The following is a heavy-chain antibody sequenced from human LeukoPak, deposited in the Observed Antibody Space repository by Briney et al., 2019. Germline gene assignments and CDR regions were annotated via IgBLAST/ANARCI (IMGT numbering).Heavy chain of an antibody. D-gene: IGHD5-18*01. CDR1: GGSINNYY. CDR3: ARTTDLYSYGSYYFDN. J-gene: IGHJ4*02. V-gene: IGHV4-59*01. Sequence: PSETLSLTCTVSGGSINNYYWSWIRQPPGKGLEWIGYIYYSGNTNYNPSLKSRVTISVDTSKNQFSLKLSSVTAADTAVYYCARTTDLYSYGSYYFDNWGQGTLVTVSS. CDR2: IYYSGNT.